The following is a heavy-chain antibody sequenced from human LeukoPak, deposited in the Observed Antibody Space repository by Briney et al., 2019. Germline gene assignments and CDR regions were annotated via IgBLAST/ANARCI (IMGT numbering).Heavy chain of an antibody. J-gene: IGHJ4*02. CDR2: MNPNSGNT. V-gene: IGHV1-8*03. CDR3: AKDPGSSWYSYYFDY. D-gene: IGHD6-13*01. Sequence: ASVKVSCKASGYTFTSYDINWVRQATGQGLEWMGWMNPNSGNTGYAQKFQGRVTITRNTSISTAYMELSSLRAEDTAVYYCAKDPGSSWYSYYFDYWGQGTLVTVSS. CDR1: GYTFTSYD.